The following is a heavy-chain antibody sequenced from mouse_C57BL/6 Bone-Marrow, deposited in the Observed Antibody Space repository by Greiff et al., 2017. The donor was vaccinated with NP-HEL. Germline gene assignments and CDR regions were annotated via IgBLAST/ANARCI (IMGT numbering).Heavy chain of an antibody. CDR1: GYTFTSYG. J-gene: IGHJ2*01. CDR2: RDTVESYT. CDR3: AREVKVYYFDY. Sequence: ERGRTGTSVKLSCKASGYTFTSYGMQWVKQRHGKGREGRGGRDTVESYTNYNQKLKGKATLTVDTSSSTAYMQLSSLTSEDSAVYYCAREVKVYYFDYWGQGTTLTVSS. V-gene: IGHV1-59*01.